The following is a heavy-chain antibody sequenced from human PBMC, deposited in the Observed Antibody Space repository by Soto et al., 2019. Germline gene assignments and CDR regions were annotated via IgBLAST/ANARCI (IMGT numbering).Heavy chain of an antibody. CDR3: AKRLEGGYSRRGNYFDY. Sequence: EVQLLESGGGLVQPGGSLRLSCAASGFTFSSYAMSWVRQAPGKGLEWVSAISGSGGSTYYSDYVKGRFTISRNNSKHSVYLQRNSLRAEDTAVYYWAKRLEGGYSRRGNYFDYWGQGTLVTVSS. J-gene: IGHJ4*02. CDR2: ISGSGGST. V-gene: IGHV3-23*01. CDR1: GFTFSSYA. D-gene: IGHD5-18*01.